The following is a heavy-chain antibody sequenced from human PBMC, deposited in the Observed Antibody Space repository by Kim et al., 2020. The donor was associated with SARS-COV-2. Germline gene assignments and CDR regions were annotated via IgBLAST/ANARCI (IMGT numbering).Heavy chain of an antibody. Sequence: GGSLRLSCAASGFTVSSNYMSWVRQAPGKGLEWVSVIYSGGSTYYADSVKGRFTISRHNSKNTLYLQMNSLRAEDTAVYYCARDRGRYSGSLRVHYYYGMDVWGQGTTVTVSS. V-gene: IGHV3-53*04. CDR1: GFTVSSNY. J-gene: IGHJ6*02. CDR2: IYSGGST. D-gene: IGHD1-26*01. CDR3: ARDRGRYSGSLRVHYYYGMDV.